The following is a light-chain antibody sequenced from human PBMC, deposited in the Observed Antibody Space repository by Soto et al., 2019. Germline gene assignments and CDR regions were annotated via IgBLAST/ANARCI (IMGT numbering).Light chain of an antibody. CDR3: QHRANWLGT. J-gene: IGKJ3*01. CDR1: QSVGSF. CDR2: DAS. Sequence: DIVLTQSPATLSLSPGERAPLSCRASQSVGSFLALYQQKSCQTPRLLIYDASNRVTGIPAKFSGSGSGTDFTLTISSLEPEDFAVYYCQHRANWLGTFGPGTKVDMK. V-gene: IGKV3-11*01.